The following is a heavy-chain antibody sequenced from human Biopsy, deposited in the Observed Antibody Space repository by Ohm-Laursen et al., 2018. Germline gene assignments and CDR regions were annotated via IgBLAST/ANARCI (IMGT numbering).Heavy chain of an antibody. CDR3: ARATNSTGWPYYYGMDV. J-gene: IGHJ6*02. V-gene: IGHV4-59*01. CDR2: IYYSGST. Sequence: GTLSLTCPVSGGSISSDYWSWIRQTPGKGLEWIGYIYYSGSTNYNPSLKSRVTISVDTSKNQFSLRLNSVTAADTAVYYCARATNSTGWPYYYGMDVWGQGTTVTVSS. CDR1: GGSISSDY. D-gene: IGHD2/OR15-2a*01.